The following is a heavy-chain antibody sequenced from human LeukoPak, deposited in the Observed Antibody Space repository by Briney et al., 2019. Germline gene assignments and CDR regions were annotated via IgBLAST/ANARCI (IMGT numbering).Heavy chain of an antibody. CDR3: AKSDDSSGYYYGIVY. CDR2: ISGSGGST. CDR1: GFTFSSYW. J-gene: IGHJ4*02. D-gene: IGHD3-22*01. V-gene: IGHV3-23*01. Sequence: PGGSLRLSCAASGFTFSSYWMSWVRQAPGKGLEWVSGISGSGGSTYYADSVKGRFTISRDNSKNTLYLQMNSLRAEDTAVYYCAKSDDSSGYYYGIVYWGQGTLVTVSS.